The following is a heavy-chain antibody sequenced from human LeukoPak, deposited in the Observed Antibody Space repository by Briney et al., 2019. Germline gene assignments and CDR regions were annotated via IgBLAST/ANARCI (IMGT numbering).Heavy chain of an antibody. CDR3: AKEREVAGSNGFDP. CDR2: FYTSGTA. V-gene: IGHV4-4*07. D-gene: IGHD2-15*01. J-gene: IGHJ5*02. CDR1: GGSISSYD. Sequence: SQTLSLTCTVSGGSISSYDWSWIRQSAGKGLEWIGRFYTSGTAEYNPYFESRVTMSVDTSKNQFSLKLRSVTAADTAVYYCAKEREVAGSNGFDPWGQGTLVTVSS.